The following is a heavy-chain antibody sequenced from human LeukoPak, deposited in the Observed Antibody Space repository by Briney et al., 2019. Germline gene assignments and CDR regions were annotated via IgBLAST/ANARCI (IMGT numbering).Heavy chain of an antibody. D-gene: IGHD2-15*01. V-gene: IGHV4-39*07. CDR3: ARIYSRGGNCSPLVPHYYYEMDV. Sequence: PSETLSLTCIVSGGSISRSNYYWGWNRQPPGKGLEWIGSVFYSGSTYYNPSLKSRVTISLDTSKNQFSLTLTSVTAADTAVYYCARIYSRGGNCSPLVPHYYYEMDVWGQGTAVTVSS. J-gene: IGHJ6*02. CDR2: VFYSGST. CDR1: GGSISRSNYY.